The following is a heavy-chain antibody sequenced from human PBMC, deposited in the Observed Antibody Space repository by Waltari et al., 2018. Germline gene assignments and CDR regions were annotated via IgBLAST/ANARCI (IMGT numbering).Heavy chain of an antibody. Sequence: QVYLVQSGAELKKPGASVKVSCKASGYTFTKYSMHWVRQAPGPGLECMGWSHVGNGNTKYSKKFQDRLSISQDTSATTVYMELSSLTSEDTAVYYCAKTQYDFWSAYFDYWGQGTLVTVSS. J-gene: IGHJ4*02. CDR2: SHVGNGNT. CDR3: AKTQYDFWSAYFDY. D-gene: IGHD3-3*01. CDR1: GYTFTKYS. V-gene: IGHV1-3*01.